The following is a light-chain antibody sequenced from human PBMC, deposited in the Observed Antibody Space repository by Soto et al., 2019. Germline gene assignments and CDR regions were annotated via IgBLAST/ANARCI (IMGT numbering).Light chain of an antibody. CDR3: MLYMGGGLVV. V-gene: IGLV8-61*01. Sequence: QTVVTQAPSFSVSPGGTVTLTCGLTSASVSTTYYPSWYQQTPGPAPRTLIYSTNIRSSGVPDRFSGSILGNKAALTITGAQADDEADYHCMLYMGGGLVVFGGGTQLTVL. CDR2: STN. J-gene: IGLJ2*01. CDR1: SASVSTTYY.